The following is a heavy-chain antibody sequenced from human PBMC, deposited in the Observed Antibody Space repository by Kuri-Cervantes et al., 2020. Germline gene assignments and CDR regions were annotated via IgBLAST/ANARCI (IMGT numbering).Heavy chain of an antibody. D-gene: IGHD2-15*01. J-gene: IGHJ4*02. CDR1: GGSISSGGYS. CDR3: ARSYSGGSCYNAHDY. Sequence: SQTLSLTCAVSGGSISSGGYSWSWIRQPPGKGLEWIGYIYHSGSTYYNPSLKSRVTISVDKSKNQFSLKLSSVTAADTAVYYCARSYSGGSCYNAHDYWGQGTLVTVSS. V-gene: IGHV4-30-2*01. CDR2: IYHSGST.